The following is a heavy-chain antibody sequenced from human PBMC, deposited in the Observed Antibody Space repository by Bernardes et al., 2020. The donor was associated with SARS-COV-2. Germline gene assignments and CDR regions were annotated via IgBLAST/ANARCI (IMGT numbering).Heavy chain of an antibody. D-gene: IGHD2-15*01. CDR1: GFIFDDYY. J-gene: IGHJ4*02. V-gene: IGHV3-11*01. Sequence: GGSLRLSCTASGFIFDDYYMTWVRQAPGKGLAWVAYISSRGLIIQYADSVKGRFTISRDNAKNTLYLEMNSLRAADSAVYYCARGPQNDVVPALFFWGQGTLVTVPS. CDR2: ISSRGLII. CDR3: ARGPQNDVVPALFF.